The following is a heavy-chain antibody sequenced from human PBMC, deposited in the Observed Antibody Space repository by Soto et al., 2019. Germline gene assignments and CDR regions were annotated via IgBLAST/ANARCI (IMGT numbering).Heavy chain of an antibody. CDR1: GGTFSSYA. Sequence: QVQLVQSGAEVKKPGSSVKVSCKASGGTFSSYAISWVRQAPGQGLEWRGGIIPVFGTANYAQKFQGRVTFTADKSTSTAYMELSSLRSEDTAVYYCARDRDSYGHPDAFDIWGQGTMVTVSS. V-gene: IGHV1-69*06. CDR2: IIPVFGTA. CDR3: ARDRDSYGHPDAFDI. J-gene: IGHJ3*02. D-gene: IGHD5-18*01.